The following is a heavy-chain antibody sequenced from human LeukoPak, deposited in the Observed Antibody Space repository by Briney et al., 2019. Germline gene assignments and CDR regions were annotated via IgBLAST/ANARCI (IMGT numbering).Heavy chain of an antibody. J-gene: IGHJ4*02. Sequence: GASVKVSCKASGYTFTSYDINWVRQATGQGLEWMGWMNPNSGNTGYAQKFQGRVTITRNTSISTAYMELSSLRSEDTAVYCCASRYCSGGSCYSFDYWGQGTLVTVSS. V-gene: IGHV1-8*03. CDR2: MNPNSGNT. CDR3: ASRYCSGGSCYSFDY. CDR1: GYTFTSYD. D-gene: IGHD2-15*01.